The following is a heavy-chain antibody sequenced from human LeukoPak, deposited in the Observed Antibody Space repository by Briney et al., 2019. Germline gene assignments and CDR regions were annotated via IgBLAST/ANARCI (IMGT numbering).Heavy chain of an antibody. CDR2: ISPGDSDS. CDR1: GYSFTNYF. J-gene: IGHJ6*03. CDR3: ARQAFSSTSWDYYYYMDV. V-gene: IGHV5-51*01. D-gene: IGHD2-2*01. Sequence: GESLKISCKGSGYSFTNYFIGWVRQMSGKGLEWMGIISPGDSDSRYSPSFQGHVTISADKSISTAYLQWSSLKASDTAMYYCARQAFSSTSWDYYYYMDVWGKGTTVTISS.